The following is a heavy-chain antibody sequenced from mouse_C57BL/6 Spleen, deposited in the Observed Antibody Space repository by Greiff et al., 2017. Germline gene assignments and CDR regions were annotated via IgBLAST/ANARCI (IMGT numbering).Heavy chain of an antibody. V-gene: IGHV1-61*01. J-gene: IGHJ2*01. CDR2: IYPSDSET. Sequence: QVQLQQPGAELVRPGSSVKLSCKASGYTFTSYWMDWVKQRPGQGLEWIGNIYPSDSETHYNQKFQDKATLTVDKSSSTAYMQLSSLTSEDSAVYYCARSAIYYDGYFDYWGQGTTLTVSS. CDR1: GYTFTSYW. D-gene: IGHD2-4*01. CDR3: ARSAIYYDGYFDY.